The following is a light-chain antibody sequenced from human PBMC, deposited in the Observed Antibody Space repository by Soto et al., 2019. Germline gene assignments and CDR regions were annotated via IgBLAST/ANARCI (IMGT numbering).Light chain of an antibody. CDR1: QSISSY. CDR2: AAS. CDR3: QQSYGTPLT. Sequence: DIQMTQSPSSLSASVGDRVTITCRASQSISSYLNWYQQKPGKAPKLLIYAASSLQSGVPSRFSGSGYATDFTLTISSLQPEDFATYYCQQSYGTPLTFGGGTKVEIK. V-gene: IGKV1-39*01. J-gene: IGKJ4*01.